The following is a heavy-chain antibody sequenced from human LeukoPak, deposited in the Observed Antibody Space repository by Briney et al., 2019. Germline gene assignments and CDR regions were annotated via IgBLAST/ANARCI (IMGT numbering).Heavy chain of an antibody. J-gene: IGHJ3*02. V-gene: IGHV1-69*06. Sequence: GASVKVFCKASAATFTHYAMTWVRQAPGQGLEWMGGIIPILSTVNYSQKFQGRVTITADTSTDTAYMELSNLRSEDTAVYYCATKAPEDSGWSSAFDIWGQGTMVTVSS. CDR3: ATKAPEDSGWSSAFDI. CDR2: IIPILSTV. CDR1: AATFTHYA. D-gene: IGHD6-19*01.